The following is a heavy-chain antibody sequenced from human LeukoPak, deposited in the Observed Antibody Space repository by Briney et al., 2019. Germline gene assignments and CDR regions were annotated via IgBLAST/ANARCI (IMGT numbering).Heavy chain of an antibody. J-gene: IGHJ6*03. CDR2: IYYSGST. V-gene: IGHV4-59*12. CDR1: GGSISNYY. CDR3: ARRGSSWGYYYYYMDV. D-gene: IGHD6-13*01. Sequence: PSETLSLTCTVSGGSISNYYWSWIRQPPGKGLEWIGYIYYSGSTNYNPSLKSRVTISVDTSKNQFSLKLSSVTAADTAVYYCARRGSSWGYYYYYMDVWGKGTTVTISS.